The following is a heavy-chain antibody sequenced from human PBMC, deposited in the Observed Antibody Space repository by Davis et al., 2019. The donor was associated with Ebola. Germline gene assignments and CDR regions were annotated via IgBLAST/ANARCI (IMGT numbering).Heavy chain of an antibody. CDR3: ARGADTAMVYYYYGMDV. V-gene: IGHV4-30-2*01. Sequence: MPSETLSLTCAVSGGSISSGGYSWSWIRQPPGKGLEWIGYIYHSGSTYYNPSLKSRVTISVDRSKNQFSLKLSSVTAADTAVYYCARGADTAMVYYYYGMDVWGQGTTVTVSS. D-gene: IGHD5-18*01. CDR1: GGSISSGGYS. CDR2: IYHSGST. J-gene: IGHJ6*02.